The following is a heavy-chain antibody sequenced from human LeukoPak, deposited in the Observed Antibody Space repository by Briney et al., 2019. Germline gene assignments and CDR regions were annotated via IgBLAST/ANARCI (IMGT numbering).Heavy chain of an antibody. CDR2: IKQDGSEK. D-gene: IGHD6-13*01. CDR3: ARDSAGNDY. CDR1: GFTFSAYW. V-gene: IGHV3-7*01. J-gene: IGHJ4*02. Sequence: TGGSLRLSCAASGFTFSAYWMSWVRQAPGKGLEWVANIKQDGSEKYYVDSVKGRFTISRDNAKNSLYLQMNSLRAEDTAMYRCARDSAGNDYWGQGTLVTVSS.